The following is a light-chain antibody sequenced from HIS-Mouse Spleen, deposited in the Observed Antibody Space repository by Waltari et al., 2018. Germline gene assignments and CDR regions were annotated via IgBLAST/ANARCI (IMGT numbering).Light chain of an antibody. J-gene: IGLJ3*02. Sequence: SGTPGPRVTISCSGSSSNIGSNYVSWYQQLPGPAPKLLIYRNNQRPSGVPDRFSGSKSGTSASLAISGLRSEDEADYYCAAWDDSLSGPVFGGGTKLTVL. CDR3: AAWDDSLSGPV. CDR2: RNN. CDR1: SSNIGSNY. V-gene: IGLV1-47*01.